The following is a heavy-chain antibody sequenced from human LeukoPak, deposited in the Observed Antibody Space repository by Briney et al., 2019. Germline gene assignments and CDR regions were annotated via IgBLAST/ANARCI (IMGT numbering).Heavy chain of an antibody. CDR3: ARVYNRGSGYENWFDP. D-gene: IGHD3-3*01. CDR2: ISAYNGNT. Sequence: ASVKVSCKASGYTFTSYGISWVRQAPGQGLKWMGWISAYNGNTNYAQKVQGRVTMTTDTSTSTAYMELRSLRSDDTAVYYCARVYNRGSGYENWFDPWGQGTLVTVSS. V-gene: IGHV1-18*01. CDR1: GYTFTSYG. J-gene: IGHJ5*02.